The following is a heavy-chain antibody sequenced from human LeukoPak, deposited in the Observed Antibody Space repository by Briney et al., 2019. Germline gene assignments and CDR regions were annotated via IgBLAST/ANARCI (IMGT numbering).Heavy chain of an antibody. J-gene: IGHJ5*02. D-gene: IGHD2-2*01. V-gene: IGHV3-11*03. CDR2: IGGSGADT. Sequence: GGSLRLSCAASGFTFSDCYMSWFRQAPGKGLEWLSYIGGSGADTNYANSVKGRFTTSRDNAKSSLYLQMNSLRAEDTAVYYCAKTLVASPGNTGGPWGQGTLVTVSS. CDR1: GFTFSDCY. CDR3: AKTLVASPGNTGGP.